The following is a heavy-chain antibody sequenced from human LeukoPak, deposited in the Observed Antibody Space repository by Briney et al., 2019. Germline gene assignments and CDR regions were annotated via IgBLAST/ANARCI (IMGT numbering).Heavy chain of an antibody. CDR1: GYTFTGYY. CDR3: ARDRGYSTPPYYYYYMDV. V-gene: IGHV1-2*06. Sequence: ASVKVSCKASGYTFTGYYMHWGRQAPGQGLEWMGRINPNSGGTNYAQKFQGRVTMTRDTSISTAYMELSRLRSDDTAVYYCARDRGYSTPPYYYYYMDVWGKGTTVTVSS. D-gene: IGHD3-22*01. J-gene: IGHJ6*03. CDR2: INPNSGGT.